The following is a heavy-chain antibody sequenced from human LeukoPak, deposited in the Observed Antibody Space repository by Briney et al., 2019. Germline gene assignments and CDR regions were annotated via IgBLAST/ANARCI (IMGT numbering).Heavy chain of an antibody. V-gene: IGHV3-30*18. CDR1: GFTFSSYG. CDR3: AKTPMTSGWNHFDS. CDR2: ISYDGRNK. D-gene: IGHD6-19*01. J-gene: IGHJ4*02. Sequence: GGSLRLSCAASGFTFSSYGMHWVRQAPGKGLEWVAVISYDGRNKYYADSVKGRFTIYRDNSKNALYLLMNSLRDEDTAVYYCAKTPMTSGWNHFDSWGQGTLVTVSS.